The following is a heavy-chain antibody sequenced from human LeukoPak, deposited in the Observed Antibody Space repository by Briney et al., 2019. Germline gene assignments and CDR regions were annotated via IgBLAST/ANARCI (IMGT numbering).Heavy chain of an antibody. CDR2: VNAGNGNT. J-gene: IGHJ4*02. D-gene: IGHD1-26*01. V-gene: IGHV1-3*01. CDR3: ARGRWVGTTQAYYLDY. CDR1: GYAFTNYA. Sequence: ASVKVSCKASGYAFTNYAIQWVRQAPGQRLEWMGWVNAGNGNTRYSPKFQGRVTIARDTSASTVYMELSSLTSEDTAVYYCARGRWVGTTQAYYLDYWGQGTLVTVSS.